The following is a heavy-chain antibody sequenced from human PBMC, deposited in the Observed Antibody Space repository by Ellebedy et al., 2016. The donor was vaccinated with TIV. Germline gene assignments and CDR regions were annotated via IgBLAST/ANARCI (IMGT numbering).Heavy chain of an antibody. V-gene: IGHV3-74*01. CDR2: IRGDGRGT. D-gene: IGHD6-13*01. CDR1: GFTFNNYW. J-gene: IGHJ4*02. Sequence: GESLKISCAASGFTFNNYWMHWVRQAPGKGLVWVSRIRGDGRGTNYADSVKGRFTISRENAKNTVYLQMNSLGAEDTAVYYCARVAVATAGRGIDYWGQGTLVTVSS. CDR3: ARVAVATAGRGIDY.